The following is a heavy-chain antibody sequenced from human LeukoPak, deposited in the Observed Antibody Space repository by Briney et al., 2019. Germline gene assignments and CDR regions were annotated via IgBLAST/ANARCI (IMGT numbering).Heavy chain of an antibody. J-gene: IGHJ1*01. Sequence: SETLSLTCTVSGGSIRSSYYYWSWIRQPPGKGLEWIGEINHSGSTNYNPSLKSRVTISVDMSKNQISLKLSSVTAADTAVYYCARRSGYGYFQHWGQGTLVTVSS. CDR2: INHSGST. V-gene: IGHV4-39*07. CDR3: ARRSGYGYFQH. CDR1: GGSIRSSYYY. D-gene: IGHD1-1*01.